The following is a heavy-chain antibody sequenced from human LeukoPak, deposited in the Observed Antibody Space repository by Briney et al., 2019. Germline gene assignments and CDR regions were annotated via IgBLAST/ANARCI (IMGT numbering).Heavy chain of an antibody. Sequence: KSSETLSLTCTVSGGSISSYYWSWIRQPPGKGLEWIGYMYYSGSTNYNPSLKSRVTISVKTSKNQFSLKLRSVTAADTAVYYCARVTGYTIEDYFDYWGQGTLVTVSS. V-gene: IGHV4-59*01. J-gene: IGHJ4*02. CDR2: MYYSGST. D-gene: IGHD3-9*01. CDR1: GGSISSYY. CDR3: ARVTGYTIEDYFDY.